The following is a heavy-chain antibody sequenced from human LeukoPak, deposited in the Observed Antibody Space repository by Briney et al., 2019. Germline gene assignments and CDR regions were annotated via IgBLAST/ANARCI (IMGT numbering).Heavy chain of an antibody. CDR2: ISSSGSTI. D-gene: IGHD6-19*01. V-gene: IGHV3-11*01. J-gene: IGHJ4*02. CDR3: AKPYSSGWRTEGSFDY. CDR1: GFTFSDYY. Sequence: GGSLRLSCAASGFTFSDYYMSWIRQAPGKGLEWVSYISSSGSTIYYADSVKGRFTISRDNAKNSLYLQMNSLRAEGTAVYYCAKPYSSGWRTEGSFDYWGQGTLVTVSS.